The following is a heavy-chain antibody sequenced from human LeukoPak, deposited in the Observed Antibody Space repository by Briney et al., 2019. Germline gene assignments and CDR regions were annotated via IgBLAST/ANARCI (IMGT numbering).Heavy chain of an antibody. D-gene: IGHD3-16*01. CDR3: ARDFNWAFDY. CDR1: KFMFSAYN. V-gene: IGHV3-30-3*01. J-gene: IGHJ4*02. CDR2: ISHDGNTG. Sequence: GGSLRLSCAASKFMFSAYNMHWVRQVPGKGLEWLAIISHDGNTGHYADSVKGRFTISRGNSKDTVDLQMNSLRADDTAVYYCARDFNWAFDYWGQGALVTVSS.